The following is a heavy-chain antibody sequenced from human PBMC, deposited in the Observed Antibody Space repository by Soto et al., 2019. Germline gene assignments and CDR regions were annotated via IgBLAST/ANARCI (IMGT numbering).Heavy chain of an antibody. CDR3: ACWGHIVPVAPSDFDR. V-gene: IGHV3-74*01. CDR2: ISPDGSDV. Sequence: PGGSLRRSCAASGFPFTNYWMNRVRQNPGKGLMWVSRISPDGSDVGYADSVEGRFTVSRDNAKNTLYLQMHSLRAEDTAMYYCACWGHIVPVAPSDFDRWGQGTLVTVYS. J-gene: IGHJ4*02. CDR1: GFPFTNYW. D-gene: IGHD2-8*02.